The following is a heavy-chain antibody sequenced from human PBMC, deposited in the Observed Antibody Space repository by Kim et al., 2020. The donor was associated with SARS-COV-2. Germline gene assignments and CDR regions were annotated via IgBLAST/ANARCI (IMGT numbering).Heavy chain of an antibody. Sequence: GGSLRLSCAASGFTFSGSAMHWVRQASGKGLEWVGRIRSKANSYATAYAASVKGRFTISRDDSKNTAYLQMNSLKTEDTAVYYCTRLRGPLGYCSSTSCSRYGMDVWGQGTTVTVSS. D-gene: IGHD2-2*01. CDR1: GFTFSGSA. J-gene: IGHJ6*02. CDR3: TRLRGPLGYCSSTSCSRYGMDV. V-gene: IGHV3-73*01. CDR2: IRSKANSYAT.